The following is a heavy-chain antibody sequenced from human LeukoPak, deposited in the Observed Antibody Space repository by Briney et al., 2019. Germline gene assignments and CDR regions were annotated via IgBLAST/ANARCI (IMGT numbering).Heavy chain of an antibody. D-gene: IGHD1/OR15-1a*01. Sequence: ASVKLSCKASGYTFTDYYIHWVRQAPGQGLEWMGRINPKSGGTNYAQNFQGRVTMTRDTSISTAYMELSSLTSDATAMYYCARVWNKRGYWYFDRWGRGTLVTVSS. V-gene: IGHV1-2*06. CDR1: GYTFTDYY. J-gene: IGHJ2*01. CDR2: INPKSGGT. CDR3: ARVWNKRGYWYFDR.